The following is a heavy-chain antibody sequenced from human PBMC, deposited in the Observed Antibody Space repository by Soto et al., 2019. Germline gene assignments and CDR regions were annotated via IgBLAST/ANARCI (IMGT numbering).Heavy chain of an antibody. CDR2: IYPGDSDT. V-gene: IGHV5-51*01. CDR3: ARNGLLVGDAFDI. D-gene: IGHD1-26*01. CDR1: GYSVTSYL. J-gene: IGHJ3*02. Sequence: XECLKISCKGSGYSVTSYLIGWVRQMPGKGLEWMGIIYPGDSDTRYSPSFQGQVTISADKSISTAYLQWSSLKASDTAMYYCARNGLLVGDAFDIWGQGTMVTVSS.